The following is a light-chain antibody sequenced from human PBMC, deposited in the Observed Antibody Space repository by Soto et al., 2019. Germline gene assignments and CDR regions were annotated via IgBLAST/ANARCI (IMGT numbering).Light chain of an antibody. Sequence: EIVMTQSPATLSVSPGERATLSCRASQSISSNLAWYQQRPGQAPRLLIYGVSTRATGVPARFSGSGSGTEFTLTISSLQSEDFAVYYCQQYNNWYTFGQGTKVDIK. V-gene: IGKV3-15*01. J-gene: IGKJ2*01. CDR2: GVS. CDR1: QSISSN. CDR3: QQYNNWYT.